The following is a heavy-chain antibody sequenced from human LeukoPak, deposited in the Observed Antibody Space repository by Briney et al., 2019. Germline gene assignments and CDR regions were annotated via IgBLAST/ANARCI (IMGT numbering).Heavy chain of an antibody. Sequence: PSETLSLTCAVSGYSISSGYYWGWIRQPPGKGLEWIGSIYHSGSTYYNPSLKSRVTISVDTSKNQFSLKLSSVTAADTAMYYCASSSSIAAAGARDYWGQGTLVTVSS. J-gene: IGHJ4*02. CDR3: ASSSSIAAAGARDY. CDR1: GYSISSGYY. V-gene: IGHV4-38-2*01. D-gene: IGHD6-13*01. CDR2: IYHSGST.